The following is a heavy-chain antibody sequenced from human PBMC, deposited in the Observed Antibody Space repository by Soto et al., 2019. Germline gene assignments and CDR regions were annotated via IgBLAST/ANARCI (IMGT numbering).Heavy chain of an antibody. V-gene: IGHV3-23*01. CDR3: AKDLRADSYGYSRAFDI. D-gene: IGHD5-18*01. J-gene: IGHJ3*02. CDR1: GITFSSYA. Sequence: GGSLRLSCAASGITFSSYAMSWVRQAPGKGLEWVSGISGSGGSTYYADSVKGRFTISRDNSKNTVYLQRNSLRAEDTAVYYCAKDLRADSYGYSRAFDIWGQGTMVTVSS. CDR2: ISGSGGST.